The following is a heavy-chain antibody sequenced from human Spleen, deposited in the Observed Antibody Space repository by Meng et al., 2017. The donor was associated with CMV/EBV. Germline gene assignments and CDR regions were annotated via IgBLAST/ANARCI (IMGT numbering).Heavy chain of an antibody. J-gene: IGHJ6*02. CDR1: GLTFSSYSSYG. CDR2: IRYDGSYK. D-gene: IGHD4-17*01. CDR3: ARDLYGDYTGQNYGLDV. Sequence: GGSLRLSCAASGLTFSSYSSYGMHWVRQAPGKGLEWVTFIRYDGSYKYYSDSVKGRFTISRNNAKNTLYLQMNSLSAEDTAVYYCARDLYGDYTGQNYGLDVWGQGTTVTVSS. V-gene: IGHV3-30*02.